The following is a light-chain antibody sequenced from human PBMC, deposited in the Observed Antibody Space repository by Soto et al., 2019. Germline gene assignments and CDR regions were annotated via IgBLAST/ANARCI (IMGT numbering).Light chain of an antibody. V-gene: IGLV2-14*03. J-gene: IGLJ1*01. CDR2: DVR. CDR1: SSDVGGYNY. Sequence: QSVLTQPASVSGSPGQSITISCTGTSSDVGGYNYVSWHQQHPGKAPKLMIYDVRNRPSGVSNRFSGSKSGNTASLTISGLQAVDEADYYCSSYTSSSTNAFGTGTKVTGL. CDR3: SSYTSSSTNA.